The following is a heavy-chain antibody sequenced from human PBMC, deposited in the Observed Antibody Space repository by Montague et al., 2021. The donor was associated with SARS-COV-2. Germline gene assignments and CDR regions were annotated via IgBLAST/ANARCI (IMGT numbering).Heavy chain of an antibody. CDR1: GFTVSSNY. J-gene: IGHJ3*02. CDR2: IYSGGST. Sequence: SLRLSCAASGFTVSSNYMSWVRQAPGKGLEWVSVIYSGGSTYYADSVKGRFTISRDNSKNTLYLQMNSLRAEDTAVYCCARAGAYCGGDCYWGGAFDIWGQGTMVTVSS. V-gene: IGHV3-66*01. D-gene: IGHD2-21*02. CDR3: ARAGAYCGGDCYWGGAFDI.